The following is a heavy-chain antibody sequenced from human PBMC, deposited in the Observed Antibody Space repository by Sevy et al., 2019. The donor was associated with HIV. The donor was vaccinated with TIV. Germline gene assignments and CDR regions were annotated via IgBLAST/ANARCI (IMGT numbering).Heavy chain of an antibody. V-gene: IGHV1-69*13. J-gene: IGHJ3*02. CDR1: GGTFSSYA. CDR3: ARSSGTSYRYGAFDI. Sequence: ASVKVSCKASGGTFSSYAISWVRQAPGQGLEWMGGIIPIFGTANYAQKFQGRVTITADESTSTAYMELGSLRSEDTAVYYCARSSGTSYRYGAFDIWGQGTMVTVSS. CDR2: IIPIFGTA. D-gene: IGHD5-18*01.